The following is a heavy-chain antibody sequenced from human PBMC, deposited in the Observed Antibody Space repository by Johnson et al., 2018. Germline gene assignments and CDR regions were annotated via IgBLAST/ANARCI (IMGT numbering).Heavy chain of an antibody. J-gene: IGHJ4*02. CDR3: VSHNDWRFGY. CDR1: GLTFSRYW. V-gene: IGHV3-7*01. D-gene: IGHD3-9*01. CDR2: IRYDGGEK. Sequence: EVQLVESGGGLVQPGESLRLSCAPSGLTFSRYWMTWVRQAPGKGLEWVANIRYDGGEKYYLDSVKGRFSISRDNVKNSLFLQMNSLRVEDTAVYYCVSHNDWRFGYWGQGALVTVSS.